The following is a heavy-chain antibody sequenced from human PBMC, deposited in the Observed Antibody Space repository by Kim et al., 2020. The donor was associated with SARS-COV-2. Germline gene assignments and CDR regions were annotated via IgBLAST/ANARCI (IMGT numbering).Heavy chain of an antibody. J-gene: IGHJ4*02. CDR3: ARCPKGERRITMVRGTFQFDY. Sequence: SETLSLTCAVYGGSFSGYYWSWIRQPPGKGLEWIGEINHSGSTNYNPSLKSRVTISVDTSKNQFSLKLSSVTAADTAVYYCARCPKGERRITMVRGTFQFDYWGQGTLVTVSS. V-gene: IGHV4-34*01. CDR2: INHSGST. D-gene: IGHD3-10*01. CDR1: GGSFSGYY.